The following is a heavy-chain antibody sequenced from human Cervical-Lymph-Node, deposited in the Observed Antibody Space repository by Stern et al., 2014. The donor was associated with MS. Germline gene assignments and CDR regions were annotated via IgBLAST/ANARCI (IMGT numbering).Heavy chain of an antibody. CDR2: MNPNSGHP. CDR3: VREDRNFRYYGMDV. J-gene: IGHJ6*02. Sequence: QVQLVQSGAEVKQPGASVKVSCKASGYSFTNYAITWVRQAPGQGLEWMGWMNPNSGHPCLKPQFQGRLTMSRNTSMSPAYMQMSSLTSEDTAVYYCVREDRNFRYYGMDVWGQGTTLIVSS. V-gene: IGHV1-8*01. CDR1: GYSFTNYA. D-gene: IGHD1-7*01.